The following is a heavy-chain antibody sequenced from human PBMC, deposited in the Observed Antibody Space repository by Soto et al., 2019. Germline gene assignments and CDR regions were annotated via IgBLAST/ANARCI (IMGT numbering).Heavy chain of an antibody. J-gene: IGHJ3*01. CDR3: ARDQLYYNDISGTPLNAFDV. CDR2: IWNDGKNK. V-gene: IGHV3-33*01. Sequence: GGSLRLSCAASGFTFSSYGMHWVRQAPGKGLEWVAVIWNDGKNKYYADSVKGRFTISRDNSKSTLDLQMNSLRVEDTAVYYCARDQLYYNDISGTPLNAFDVWGQVTRVTVSS. D-gene: IGHD3-22*01. CDR1: GFTFSSYG.